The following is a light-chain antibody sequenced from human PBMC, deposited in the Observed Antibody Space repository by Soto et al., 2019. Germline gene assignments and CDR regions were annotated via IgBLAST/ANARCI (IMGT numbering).Light chain of an antibody. J-gene: IGKJ1*01. CDR1: QTISSW. CDR2: KAS. Sequence: VQLTLSPSLLSASVRDRVTITCLASQTISSWLAWYQQKPGKAPKLLIYKASTLKSGVPSRFSGSGSGTEFTLTISSLQPDDFATYYCQHYNSYSEAFGQGTKVDI. V-gene: IGKV1-5*03. CDR3: QHYNSYSEA.